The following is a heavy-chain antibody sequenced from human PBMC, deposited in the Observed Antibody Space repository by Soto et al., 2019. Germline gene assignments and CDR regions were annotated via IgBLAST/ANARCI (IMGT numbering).Heavy chain of an antibody. D-gene: IGHD6-13*01. V-gene: IGHV1-3*01. J-gene: IGHJ5*02. CDR3: ARGPPAADNWFDP. CDR2: INAGNGNT. Sequence: ASVKVSCKASGYTFTSYAMHWVRQAPGQRLEWMGWINAGNGNTKYSQKFQGRVTITRDTSASTAYMELSSLRSEDTAVYYCARGPPAADNWFDPWVQGTLVTVSS. CDR1: GYTFTSYA.